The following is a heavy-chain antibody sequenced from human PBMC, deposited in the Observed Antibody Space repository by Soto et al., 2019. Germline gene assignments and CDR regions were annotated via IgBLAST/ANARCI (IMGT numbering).Heavy chain of an antibody. V-gene: IGHV4-61*01. J-gene: IGHJ5*02. Sequence: PSETLSLTCTVSGGSVSSGSYYWSWIRQPPGKGLEWIGYIYYSGSTNYNPSLKSRVTISVDTSKNQFSLKLSSVTAADTAVYYCARAHKNDFTFSIFGVVITPGWFDPWGQGTLVTVSS. CDR2: IYYSGST. D-gene: IGHD3-3*01. CDR3: ARAHKNDFTFSIFGVVITPGWFDP. CDR1: GGSVSSGSYY.